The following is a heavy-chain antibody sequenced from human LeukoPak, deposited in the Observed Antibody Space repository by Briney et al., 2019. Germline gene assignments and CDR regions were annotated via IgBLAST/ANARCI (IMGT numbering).Heavy chain of an antibody. J-gene: IGHJ4*02. D-gene: IGHD3-16*02. Sequence: SETLSLTCAVYGGSFSDYWWTWIRQSPGKGLEWIGEVNHSGSTNYNPSLKSRVTISVDTSKNQFSLKLSSVTAADTAVYYCARRGGYVWGSYRLPFDYWGQGTLVTVSS. CDR3: ARRGGYVWGSYRLPFDY. V-gene: IGHV4-34*01. CDR2: VNHSGST. CDR1: GGSFSDYW.